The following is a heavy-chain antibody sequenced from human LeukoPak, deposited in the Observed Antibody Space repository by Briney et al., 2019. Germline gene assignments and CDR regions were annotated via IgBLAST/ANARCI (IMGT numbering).Heavy chain of an antibody. D-gene: IGHD6-13*01. CDR2: INHSGST. CDR1: GGSFSGYY. Sequence: TSETLSLTCAVYGGSFSGYYWGWIGQPPGKGLEWIGEINHSGSTNYNPSLKSRVTISVDTSKNQFSLKLSSVTAADTAVYYCARGQPSAAGASDHWGQGTLVTVSS. V-gene: IGHV4-34*01. J-gene: IGHJ5*02. CDR3: ARGQPSAAGASDH.